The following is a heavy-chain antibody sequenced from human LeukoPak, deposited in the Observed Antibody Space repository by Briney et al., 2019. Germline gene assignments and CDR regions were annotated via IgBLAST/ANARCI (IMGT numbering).Heavy chain of an antibody. D-gene: IGHD3-10*01. J-gene: IGHJ4*02. CDR2: IYSGGTT. V-gene: IGHV3-66*01. Sequence: GGSLRLSCAASEFSVSSNYMTWVRQAPGKGLECVSIIYSGGTTYYADSVRGRFTISRDNSKNTLYLQMNSLRAEDTAVYYCAKDVKLWFGELLDFFDYWGQGTLVTVSS. CDR1: EFSVSSNY. CDR3: AKDVKLWFGELLDFFDY.